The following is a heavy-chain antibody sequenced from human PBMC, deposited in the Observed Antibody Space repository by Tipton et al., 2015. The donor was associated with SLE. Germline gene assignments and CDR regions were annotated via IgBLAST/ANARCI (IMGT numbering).Heavy chain of an antibody. CDR2: LNYSWST. V-gene: IGHV4-59*01. CDR1: GGSISGYS. D-gene: IGHD6-13*01. Sequence: TLSLTCTVSGGSISGYSLRWIRRPPGKALEWIAYLNYSWSTNYHPSHKSPLTMSVDTSKNQFPLKLSSVTAADTAVYYCSRRRGSSGYEDYFDHWGQGTLVTVSS. CDR3: SRRRGSSGYEDYFDH. J-gene: IGHJ4*02.